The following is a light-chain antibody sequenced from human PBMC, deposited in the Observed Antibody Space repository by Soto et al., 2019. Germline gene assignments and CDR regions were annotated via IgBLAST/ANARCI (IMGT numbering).Light chain of an antibody. CDR2: DVS. Sequence: QSALTQPASVSGSPGQSITISCTGTSSDVGGYNYVSWCQQHPGKAPKLMIYDVSNRPSGVSNRFSGSKSGNTASLTISGLQAEDEADYYCSSYTSSNTLVVFGTGTKLTVL. CDR3: SSYTSSNTLVV. J-gene: IGLJ1*01. CDR1: SSDVGGYNY. V-gene: IGLV2-14*01.